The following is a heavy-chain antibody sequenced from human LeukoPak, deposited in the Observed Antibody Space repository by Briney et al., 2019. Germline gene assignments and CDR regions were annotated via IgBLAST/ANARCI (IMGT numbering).Heavy chain of an antibody. D-gene: IGHD3-9*01. Sequence: GGSLRLSCVASGFAFGRSGMNWVRQAPGKGLEWLSCISPSSSTRHYADSVKGRLIISRDNAKNSLYLQMNSLTEEDTAVYYCARDIPGALTGYCRGFDYWGQGTPVTVSS. CDR3: ARDIPGALTGYCRGFDY. V-gene: IGHV3-48*02. CDR1: GFAFGRSG. J-gene: IGHJ4*02. CDR2: ISPSSSTR.